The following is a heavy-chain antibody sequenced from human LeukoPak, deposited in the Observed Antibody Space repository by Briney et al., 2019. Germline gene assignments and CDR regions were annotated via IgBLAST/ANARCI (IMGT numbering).Heavy chain of an antibody. D-gene: IGHD3-10*01. V-gene: IGHV4-4*07. J-gene: IGHJ6*03. Sequence: PSETLSLTCTVSGRSISSYYWSWIRQPAGKGREWIGRIYTSGSTNYNPSLKSRVTMSVDTSKNQFSLKLSSVTAADTAVYYCARGKYYYGSGSTNYMDVWGKGTTVTVSS. CDR1: GRSISSYY. CDR3: ARGKYYYGSGSTNYMDV. CDR2: IYTSGST.